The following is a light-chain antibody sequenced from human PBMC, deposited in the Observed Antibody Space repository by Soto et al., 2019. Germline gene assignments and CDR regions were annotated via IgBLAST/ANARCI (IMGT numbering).Light chain of an antibody. CDR1: QSISSW. CDR3: QHYNSYSEA. V-gene: IGKV1-5*03. J-gene: IGKJ1*01. CDR2: KAS. Sequence: DIQMTQSPSTLSASVVDRVTITCLASQSISSWLAWYQQKPGKAPKLLIYKASTLKSGVPSRFSGSGSGTEFTLTISSLQPDDFATYYCQHYNSYSEALGQGTKVDIK.